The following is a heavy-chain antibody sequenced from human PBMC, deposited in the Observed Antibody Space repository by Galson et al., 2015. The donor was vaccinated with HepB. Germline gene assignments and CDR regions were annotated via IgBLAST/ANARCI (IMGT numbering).Heavy chain of an antibody. CDR3: ARDKPLHYGSGSYYNTGSDAFDI. D-gene: IGHD3-10*01. CDR2: ISSSSSTI. J-gene: IGHJ3*02. V-gene: IGHV3-48*02. Sequence: SLRLSCAASGFTFSSYSMNWVRQAPGKGLEWVSYISSSSSTIYYADSVKGRFTISRDNAKNSLYLQMNSLRDEDTAVYYCARDKPLHYGSGSYYNTGSDAFDIWGQGTMVTVSS. CDR1: GFTFSSYS.